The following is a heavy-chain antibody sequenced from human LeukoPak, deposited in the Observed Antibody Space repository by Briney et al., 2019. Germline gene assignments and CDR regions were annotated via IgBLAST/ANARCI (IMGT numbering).Heavy chain of an antibody. CDR3: ARDYTPTTVVTSEIDY. J-gene: IGHJ4*02. D-gene: IGHD4-23*01. Sequence: GGSLRLSCAASGFTFSSYSMNWVRQAPGKGLEWVSYISSSGSTIYYADSVKGRFTISRDNAKNSLYLQMNSLRDEDTAVYYCARDYTPTTVVTSEIDYWGQGTLVTVSS. CDR1: GFTFSSYS. CDR2: ISSSGSTI. V-gene: IGHV3-48*02.